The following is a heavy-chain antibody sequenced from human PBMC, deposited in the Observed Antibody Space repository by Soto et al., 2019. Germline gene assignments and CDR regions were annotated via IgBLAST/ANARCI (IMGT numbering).Heavy chain of an antibody. D-gene: IGHD6-13*01. Sequence: SETLSLTCTVSGGSISSYYWSWIRQPPGKGLEWIGYIYYSGSTNYNPSLKSPVTISVDTTKNQFSLKLSSVTAADTAVYYCARSHSSSWYFDYWGQGTLVTVSS. CDR3: ARSHSSSWYFDY. V-gene: IGHV4-59*08. CDR1: GGSISSYY. J-gene: IGHJ4*02. CDR2: IYYSGST.